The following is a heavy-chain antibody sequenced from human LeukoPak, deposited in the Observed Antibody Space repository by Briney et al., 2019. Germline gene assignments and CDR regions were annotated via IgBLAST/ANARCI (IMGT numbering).Heavy chain of an antibody. Sequence: PSETLSLTCTVSGGSISSFYWSWIRQPPGKGLEWIGYIYYSGITNYNPSLKSRVTISVDTSKNQVSLKLGSVTAADTAVYSCARSGGSGSYYNGYYYYYGMDVWGQGTTVTVSS. V-gene: IGHV4-59*08. CDR1: GGSISSFY. CDR2: IYYSGIT. J-gene: IGHJ6*02. D-gene: IGHD3-10*01. CDR3: ARSGGSGSYYNGYYYYYGMDV.